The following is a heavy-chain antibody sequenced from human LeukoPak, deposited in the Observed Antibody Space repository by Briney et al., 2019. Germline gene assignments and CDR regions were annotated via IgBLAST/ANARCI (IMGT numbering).Heavy chain of an antibody. J-gene: IGHJ5*02. CDR3: ACRQETTVTTLNWFDP. Sequence: PSETLSLTCTVSGGSISSSSYYWGWIRQPPGKGLEWIGSIYYSGSTYYNPSLKSRVTISVDTSKNQFSLKLSSVTAADTAVYYCACRQETTVTTLNWFDPWGQGTLVTVSS. D-gene: IGHD4-11*01. CDR2: IYYSGST. V-gene: IGHV4-39*07. CDR1: GGSISSSSYY.